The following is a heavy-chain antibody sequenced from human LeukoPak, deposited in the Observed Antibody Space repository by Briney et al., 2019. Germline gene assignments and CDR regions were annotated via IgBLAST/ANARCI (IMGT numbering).Heavy chain of an antibody. CDR2: IYYSGNT. J-gene: IGHJ4*02. D-gene: IGHD3-3*01. CDR1: GGSISSTNYY. V-gene: IGHV4-39*01. CDR3: ARGGDTYYDFWSGYPTLFDY. Sequence: SETLSLTCTVSGGSISSTNYYWAWIRQPPGKGLEWIGTIYYSGNTYYNPSLKSRVTISVDTSKNQFALKLDSATAADTAVYYCARGGDTYYDFWSGYPTLFDYWGQGTLVTVSS.